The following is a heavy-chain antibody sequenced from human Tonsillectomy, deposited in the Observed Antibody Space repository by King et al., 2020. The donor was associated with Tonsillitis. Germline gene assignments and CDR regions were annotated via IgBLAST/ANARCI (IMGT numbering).Heavy chain of an antibody. V-gene: IGHV3-48*03. D-gene: IGHD3-22*01. J-gene: IGHJ6*02. CDR2: ITSSGSKI. Sequence: VQLVESGGGLVQPGVSLKLSCAASGFTFSNYEMNWVRQAPGKRLEWVSYITSSGSKIYYADSVKGRFTISRDNAKNTLSLQMNSLRAEDTAVYYCVRENSSSGFYYYGMDVWGQGTTVTVSS. CDR1: GFTFSNYE. CDR3: VRENSSSGFYYYGMDV.